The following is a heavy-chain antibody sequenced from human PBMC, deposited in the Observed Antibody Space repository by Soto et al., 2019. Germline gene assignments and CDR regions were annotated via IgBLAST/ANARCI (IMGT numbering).Heavy chain of an antibody. CDR2: IIPIFGTA. V-gene: IGHV1-69*01. Sequence: QVPLVQSGAEVKKPGSSVKVSCKASGGTFSSYAISWVRQAPGQGLEWMGGIIPIFGTANYAQKFQGRVTITADEATSTAYMELSSLRSEDTAVYYCARQKEPTVTSLYGMDVWGQGTTVTVSS. CDR3: ARQKEPTVTSLYGMDV. J-gene: IGHJ6*02. D-gene: IGHD4-4*01. CDR1: GGTFSSYA.